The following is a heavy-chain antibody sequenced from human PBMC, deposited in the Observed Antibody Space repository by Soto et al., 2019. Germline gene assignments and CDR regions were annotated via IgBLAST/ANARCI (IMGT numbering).Heavy chain of an antibody. V-gene: IGHV4-4*07. D-gene: IGHD1-26*01. CDR1: GGSISSYY. CDR2: IYTSGST. Sequence: SETLSLTCTVSGGSISSYYWSWIRQPAGKGLEWIGRIYTSGSTNYNPSPKSRVTMSVDTSKNQFSLKLSSVTAADTAVYYCASMIVGATRAGAFDIWGQGTMVTVSS. CDR3: ASMIVGATRAGAFDI. J-gene: IGHJ3*02.